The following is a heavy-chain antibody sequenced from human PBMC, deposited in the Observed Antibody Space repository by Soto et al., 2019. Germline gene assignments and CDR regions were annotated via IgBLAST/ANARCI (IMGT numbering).Heavy chain of an antibody. CDR2: ISYDGSNK. CDR1: GFTFSSYG. J-gene: IGHJ4*02. D-gene: IGHD3-22*01. CDR3: AKGDSSGYLPQYFDY. Sequence: PWGSLRLSCAASGFTFSSYGMHCVLHAPGKGLEWVAVISYDGSNKYYAASVKGRFTISRDNSKNTLYLQMNSLRAEDTAGYYCAKGDSSGYLPQYFDYCGQGT. V-gene: IGHV3-30*18.